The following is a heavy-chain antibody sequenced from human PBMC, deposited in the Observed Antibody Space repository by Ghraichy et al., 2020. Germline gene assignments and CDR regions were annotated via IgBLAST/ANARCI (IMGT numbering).Heavy chain of an antibody. CDR3: AREKKFESCSSTSCYSRSYYYYGMDV. CDR1: GGTFSSYT. CDR2: IIPILGIA. V-gene: IGHV1-69*04. D-gene: IGHD2-2*01. Sequence: SVKVSCKASGGTFSSYTISWVRQAPGQGLEWMGRIIPILGIANYAQKFQGRVTITADKSTSTAYMELSSLRSEDTAVYYCAREKKFESCSSTSCYSRSYYYYGMDVWGQGTTVTVSS. J-gene: IGHJ6*02.